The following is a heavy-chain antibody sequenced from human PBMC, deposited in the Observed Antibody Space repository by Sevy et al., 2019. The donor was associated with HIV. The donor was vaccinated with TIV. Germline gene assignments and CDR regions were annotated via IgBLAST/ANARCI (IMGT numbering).Heavy chain of an antibody. D-gene: IGHD3-3*01. V-gene: IGHV1-2*02. Sequence: ASVKVSCKASGNIFTVYFVYWVRQAPGQGLVWMGWINPNSGDTNYAQNFQGRVTMTSDASISTAYMELSSLTSDDTAVYYCARGVTIFGVDYYFQHWGQGALVTVSS. CDR3: ARGVTIFGVDYYFQH. J-gene: IGHJ1*01. CDR1: GNIFTVYF. CDR2: INPNSGDT.